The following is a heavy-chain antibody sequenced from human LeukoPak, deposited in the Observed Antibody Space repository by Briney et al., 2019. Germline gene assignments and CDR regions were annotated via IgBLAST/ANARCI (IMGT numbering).Heavy chain of an antibody. CDR1: GFTFSSYE. CDR3: ARAADSGDYVNWFDP. Sequence: GGSLRLSCAASGFTFSSYEMNWVRQAPGKGLEWVSYISSSGSTIYYADSVKGRFTISRDNAKNSLYLQMNSLRVEDTAVYYCARAADSGDYVNWFDPWGQGTLVTVSS. D-gene: IGHD4-17*01. J-gene: IGHJ5*02. V-gene: IGHV3-48*03. CDR2: ISSSGSTI.